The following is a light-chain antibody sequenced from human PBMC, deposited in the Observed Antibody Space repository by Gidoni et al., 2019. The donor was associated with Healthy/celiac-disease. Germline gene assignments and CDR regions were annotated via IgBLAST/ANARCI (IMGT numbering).Light chain of an antibody. J-gene: IGKJ5*01. CDR1: QSVSSSY. CDR3: QQYGSSPPIT. Sequence: EIVLTQSPGTLSLSPGERATLSCRASQSVSSSYLAWYQQKPGQAPRLLIYGASSRATGVPDRFSGSWSGTDFPLTISRLEPEDFAVYYCQQYGSSPPITFGQVTRLEIK. V-gene: IGKV3-20*01. CDR2: GAS.